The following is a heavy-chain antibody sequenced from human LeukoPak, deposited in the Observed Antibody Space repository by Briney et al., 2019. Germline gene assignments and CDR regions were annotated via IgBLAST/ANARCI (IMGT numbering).Heavy chain of an antibody. CDR1: GGSISHYY. CDR3: AREDPQTTVPEGMDV. D-gene: IGHD4-17*01. CDR2: IYYSGTT. J-gene: IGHJ6*02. Sequence: SETLSLTCTVSGGSISHYYWSWIRQSPGKGLEWIGYIYYSGTTNYNPSLKSRITISVDTSRNQFSLQLRSVTAADTAVYYCAREDPQTTVPEGMDVWGQGTTVIVSS. V-gene: IGHV4-59*01.